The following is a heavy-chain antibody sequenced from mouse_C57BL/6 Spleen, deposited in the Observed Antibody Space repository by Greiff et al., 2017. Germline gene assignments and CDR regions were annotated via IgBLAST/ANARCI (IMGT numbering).Heavy chain of an antibody. D-gene: IGHD1-1*01. CDR1: GFTFSDYY. J-gene: IGHJ3*01. CDR2: INYDGSST. Sequence: EVQVVESEGGLVQPGSSMKLSCTASGFTFSDYYMAWVRQVPEKGLEWVANINYDGSSTYYLDSLKSRFIISRDNAKNILYLQMSSLKSEDTATYYCARVEYYGSSYAYWGQGTLVTVSA. V-gene: IGHV5-16*01. CDR3: ARVEYYGSSYAY.